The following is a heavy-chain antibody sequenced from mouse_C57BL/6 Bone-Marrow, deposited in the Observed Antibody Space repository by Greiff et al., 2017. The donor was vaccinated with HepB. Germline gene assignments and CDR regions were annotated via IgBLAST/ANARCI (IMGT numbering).Heavy chain of an antibody. J-gene: IGHJ2*01. D-gene: IGHD1-1*01. CDR2: INPYNGGT. Sequence: EVKLQESGPVLVKPGASVKMSCKASGYTFTDYYMNWVKQSHGKSLEWIGVINPYNGGTSYNQKFKGKATLTVDKSSSTAYMELNSLTSEDSAVYYCARGGWGSNFDYWGQGTTLTVSS. CDR1: GYTFTDYY. CDR3: ARGGWGSNFDY. V-gene: IGHV1-19*01.